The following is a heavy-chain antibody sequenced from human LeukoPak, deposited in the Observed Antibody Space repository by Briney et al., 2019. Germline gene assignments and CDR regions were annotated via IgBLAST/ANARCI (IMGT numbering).Heavy chain of an antibody. V-gene: IGHV1-69*01. CDR2: IIPIFGTA. Sequence: GASVTVSCKASGGTFSSYAISWVRQAPGQGLEWMGGIIPIFGTANYAQKFQGRVTITADESTSTAYMELSSLRSEDTAVYYCAREAAPYYYDSSGYYLRGAFDIWGQGTMVTVSS. J-gene: IGHJ3*02. CDR1: GGTFSSYA. CDR3: AREAAPYYYDSSGYYLRGAFDI. D-gene: IGHD3-22*01.